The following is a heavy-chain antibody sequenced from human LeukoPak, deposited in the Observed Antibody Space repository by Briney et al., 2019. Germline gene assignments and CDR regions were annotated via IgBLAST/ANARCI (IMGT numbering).Heavy chain of an antibody. CDR1: GFTFSSYA. D-gene: IGHD2-2*01. CDR3: AKDKVSPLVAAAPRD. CDR2: ISGSGGST. Sequence: GGSLRLSCAASGFTFSSYAMSWVRQAPGKGLEWVSAISGSGGSTYYADSVKGRFTISRDNSKDTLYLQMNSLRAEDTAVYYCAKDKVSPLVAAAPRDWGQGTLVTVSS. V-gene: IGHV3-23*01. J-gene: IGHJ4*02.